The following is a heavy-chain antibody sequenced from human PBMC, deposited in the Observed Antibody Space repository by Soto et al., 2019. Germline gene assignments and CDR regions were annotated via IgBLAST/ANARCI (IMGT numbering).Heavy chain of an antibody. CDR3: ARAVAPYLGTWFHP. D-gene: IGHD3-16*01. Sequence: QLQLQESGSGLVKPSQTLSLTCAVSGGSISSGNSYSWSWIRQPPGKGLEWIGSISHSGSTSYNPSLKGRVTMSVDKCKNQFSLDLSSVTAADMAVYYCARAVAPYLGTWFHPWGQGTLVIVSS. J-gene: IGHJ5*02. CDR2: ISHSGST. V-gene: IGHV4-30-2*01. CDR1: GGSISSGNSYS.